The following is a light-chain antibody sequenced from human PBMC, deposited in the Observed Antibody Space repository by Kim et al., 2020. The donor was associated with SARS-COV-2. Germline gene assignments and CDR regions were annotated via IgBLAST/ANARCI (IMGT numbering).Light chain of an antibody. Sequence: PGERATLSCRASQSISSTYLAWYQQKPGQAPRLLIYAASSRATGIPDRLSGRGSGTDFTLTISRLEPEDFAMYYCQQYRSSLWAFGQGTKV. CDR3: QQYRSSLWA. CDR2: AAS. V-gene: IGKV3-20*01. J-gene: IGKJ1*01. CDR1: QSISSTY.